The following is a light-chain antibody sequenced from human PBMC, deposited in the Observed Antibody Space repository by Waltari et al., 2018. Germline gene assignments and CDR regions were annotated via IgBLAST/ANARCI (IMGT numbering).Light chain of an antibody. CDR2: AVT. Sequence: QSALTQPASVSGPPGQSITFSCTGTIRHVAASNYVPRYQQHPGKPPQLIIYAVTNRPSGVSNRFSGSKSGTTASLTISGLQAEDEADFYCSSYTTSGTLIFGGGTKLTVL. CDR3: SSYTTSGTLI. CDR1: IRHVAASNY. J-gene: IGLJ2*01. V-gene: IGLV2-14*03.